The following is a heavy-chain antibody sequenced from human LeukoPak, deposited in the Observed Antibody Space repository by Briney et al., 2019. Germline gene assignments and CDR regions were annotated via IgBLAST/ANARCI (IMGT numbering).Heavy chain of an antibody. D-gene: IGHD4-17*01. CDR3: ARTPTVTTNY. V-gene: IGHV3-48*04. CDR1: GFTFSSYS. Sequence: PGGSLRLSCAASGFTFSSYSMNWVRQAPGEGLEWVSYISSSSSTIYYADSVKGRFTISRDNAKNSLYLQMNSLRAEDTAVYYCARTPTVTTNYWGQGTLVTVSS. CDR2: ISSSSSTI. J-gene: IGHJ4*02.